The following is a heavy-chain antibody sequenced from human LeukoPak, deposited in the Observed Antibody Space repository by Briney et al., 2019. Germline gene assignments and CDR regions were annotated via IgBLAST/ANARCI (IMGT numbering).Heavy chain of an antibody. D-gene: IGHD5-12*01. CDR1: GFTFSNYG. Sequence: GGSLRLSCAASGFTFSNYGMSWVRQAPGKGLEWVSSISSSSSYIYYADSVKGRLTISRDNAKNSLYLQMNSLRAEDTAVYYCARLGSGYDFVWGQGTLVTVSS. CDR3: ARLGSGYDFV. V-gene: IGHV3-21*01. J-gene: IGHJ4*02. CDR2: ISSSSSYI.